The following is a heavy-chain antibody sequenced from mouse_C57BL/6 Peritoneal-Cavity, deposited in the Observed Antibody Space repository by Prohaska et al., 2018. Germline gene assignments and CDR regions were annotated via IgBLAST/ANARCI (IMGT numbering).Heavy chain of an antibody. Sequence: QVQLQQSAPELVKPGSSVKISCKASGYTFTDYYINRVKQRPGQGLEWIGWIFPGSGSTYYNEKFKGKDTLTVDKSSSTAYMLLSRLSSEDSAVYFCARGQIITTVVAFDYWGQGTTLTVSS. V-gene: IGHV1-75*01. CDR1: GYTFTDYY. CDR3: ARGQIITTVVAFDY. CDR2: IFPGSGST. D-gene: IGHD1-1*01. J-gene: IGHJ2*01.